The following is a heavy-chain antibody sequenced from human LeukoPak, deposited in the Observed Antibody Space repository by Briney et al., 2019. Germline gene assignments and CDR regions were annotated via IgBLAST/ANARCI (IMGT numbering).Heavy chain of an antibody. J-gene: IGHJ4*02. CDR3: ARGYSYGYHFDY. CDR2: TSGSGGST. V-gene: IGHV3-23*01. D-gene: IGHD5-18*01. Sequence: GGSLRLSCAASGFTFSRYVMSWVRQAPGKGLEWVSATSGSGGSTYYADSVKGRFTISRDNSKNTLYLQMNSLRVEDTAVYYCARGYSYGYHFDYWGQGTLVTVSS. CDR1: GFTFSRYV.